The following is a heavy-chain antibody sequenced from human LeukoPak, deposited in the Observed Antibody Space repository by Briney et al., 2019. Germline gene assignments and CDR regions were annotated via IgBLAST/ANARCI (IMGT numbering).Heavy chain of an antibody. CDR1: GYTFTGYY. CDR2: INPNSGGT. CDR3: ARGLVAAPFDY. V-gene: IGHV1-2*06. Sequence: ASVKVSCKASGYTFTGYYMHWVRQAPGQGLEWMGRINPNSGGTNYAQKFQGRATMTRDTSISTAYMELSRLRSAGTAVYYCARGLVAAPFDYWGQGTLVTVSS. D-gene: IGHD2-15*01. J-gene: IGHJ4*02.